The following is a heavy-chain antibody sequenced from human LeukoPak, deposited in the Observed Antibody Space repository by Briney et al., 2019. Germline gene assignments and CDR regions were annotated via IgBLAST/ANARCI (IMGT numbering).Heavy chain of an antibody. V-gene: IGHV4-39*01. J-gene: IGHJ6*02. CDR3: ARQLRGGGSYKVRYYGMAV. D-gene: IGHD1-26*01. CDR1: GGSISSSSYY. Sequence: SSETLSLTCTVPGGSISSSSYYRGWIRQPPGKGLEWIGSIYYSGSTYYNPSLKSRATISVDTSKNQFSLKLSSVNAADTAVYYCARQLRGGGSYKVRYYGMAVWAKGPRSPSP. CDR2: IYYSGST.